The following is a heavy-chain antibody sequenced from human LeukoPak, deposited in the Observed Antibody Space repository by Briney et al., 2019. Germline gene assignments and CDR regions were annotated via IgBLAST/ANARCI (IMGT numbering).Heavy chain of an antibody. CDR1: GFTFSSYA. J-gene: IGHJ6*02. Sequence: GGSLRLSCAASGFTFSSYAMHWVRQAPGKGLEWVANIKQDGSEKYYVDSVKGRFTISRDNAKNSLYLQMNSLRAEDTAVYYCARDIVVVPAAIVYYYGMDVWGQGTTVTVSS. CDR3: ARDIVVVPAAIVYYYGMDV. V-gene: IGHV3-7*01. CDR2: IKQDGSEK. D-gene: IGHD2-2*02.